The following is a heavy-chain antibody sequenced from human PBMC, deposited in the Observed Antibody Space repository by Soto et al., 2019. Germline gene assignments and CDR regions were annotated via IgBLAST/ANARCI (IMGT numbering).Heavy chain of an antibody. CDR2: IWFDGSNT. Sequence: WGSLRLSCAASGFTFSSYAMHWVRQAPGKGLEWVGFIWFDGSNTFYAESVKGRFTISRDNSKNTVYLQISALRAEDTAVYYCARDFSMVIVAPGYWGQGTLVTVSS. D-gene: IGHD5-12*01. J-gene: IGHJ4*02. V-gene: IGHV3-33*08. CDR3: ARDFSMVIVAPGY. CDR1: GFTFSSYA.